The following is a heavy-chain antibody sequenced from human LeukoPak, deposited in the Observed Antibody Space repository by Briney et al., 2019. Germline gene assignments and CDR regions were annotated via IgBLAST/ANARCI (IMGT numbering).Heavy chain of an antibody. Sequence: SVKVSCKASGGTFSSYAISWVRQAPGQGLEWMGGIIPIFGTANYAQKFRGRVTITADKSTRTAYMELSSLRSEDTAVYYCARDHGPAFGGWSSAGFDYWGQGTLVTVSS. D-gene: IGHD6-19*01. CDR2: IIPIFGTA. V-gene: IGHV1-69*06. CDR3: ARDHGPAFGGWSSAGFDY. J-gene: IGHJ4*02. CDR1: GGTFSSYA.